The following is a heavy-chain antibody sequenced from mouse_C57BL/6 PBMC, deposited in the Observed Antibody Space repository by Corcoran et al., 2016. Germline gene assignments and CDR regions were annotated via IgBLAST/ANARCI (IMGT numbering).Heavy chain of an antibody. CDR2: IFPGSGST. J-gene: IGHJ2*01. CDR1: GYTFTDYY. V-gene: IGHV1-75*01. D-gene: IGHD2-2*01. CDR3: ARESLSTMVTTDYFDY. Sequence: QVQLQQSGPELVKPGASVKISCKASGYTFTDYYINWVKQRPGQGLEWIGWIFPGSGSTYYNEKFKGKATLTVDKSSSTAYMLLSSLTSEDSAVYYCARESLSTMVTTDYFDYWGQGTTLTVSS.